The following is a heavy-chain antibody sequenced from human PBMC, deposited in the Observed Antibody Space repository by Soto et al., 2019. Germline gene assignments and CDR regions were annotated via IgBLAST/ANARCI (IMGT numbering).Heavy chain of an antibody. Sequence: QVHLVQSGAEVKKPGASVKVSCKGSGYGFTTYGITWVRQAPGQGLEWMAWISAHNGNTNYAQKLQGRVTVTRDTATSTAYMDITSLRADDTVGYYGARGRYGDYWGQGALVTVSS. CDR1: GYGFTTYG. J-gene: IGHJ4*02. D-gene: IGHD1-26*01. CDR2: ISAHNGNT. CDR3: ARGRYGDY. V-gene: IGHV1-18*01.